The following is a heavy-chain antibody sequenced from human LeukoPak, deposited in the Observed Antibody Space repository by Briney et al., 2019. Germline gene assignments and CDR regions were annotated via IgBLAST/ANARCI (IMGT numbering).Heavy chain of an antibody. CDR1: GYSFTSYW. Sequence: GESLKISCKGSGYSFTSYWIGWVRQMPGKGLEWMGTIYPGDSDTRYSPYFQGQVTISADKSISTAYLQWSSLKGADTSMYYCASLRLGLSWPIDYWGQGTLVTGSS. J-gene: IGHJ4*02. CDR3: ASLRLGLSWPIDY. V-gene: IGHV5-51*01. CDR2: IYPGDSDT. D-gene: IGHD3-16*02.